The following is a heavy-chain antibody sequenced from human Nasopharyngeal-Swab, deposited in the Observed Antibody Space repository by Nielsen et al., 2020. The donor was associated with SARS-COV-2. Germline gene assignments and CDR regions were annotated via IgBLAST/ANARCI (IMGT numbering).Heavy chain of an antibody. D-gene: IGHD5-18*01. CDR1: GFTFNNYA. Sequence: ESLKISCAASGFTFNNYAMSWVRQAPEKGLEWVSTISGGAYSTYYADSVKGRFTISRDNSENTLFLQINSLRADDTAVYYCAKEGHSYGSDVIDYWGQGTLVTVSS. V-gene: IGHV3-23*01. CDR3: AKEGHSYGSDVIDY. CDR2: ISGGAYST. J-gene: IGHJ4*02.